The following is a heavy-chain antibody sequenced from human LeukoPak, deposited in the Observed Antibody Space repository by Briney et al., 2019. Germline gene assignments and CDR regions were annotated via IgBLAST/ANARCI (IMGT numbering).Heavy chain of an antibody. V-gene: IGHV1-69*06. J-gene: IGHJ4*02. D-gene: IGHD3-22*01. Sequence: ASVKVSCKASGYTFTSYGISWVRQAPGQGPEWMGGIIPIFGTANYAQKFQGRVTITADKSTSTAYMELSSLRSEDTAVYYCARDSYDSSGYYYGDFDYWGQGTLVTVSS. CDR3: ARDSYDSSGYYYGDFDY. CDR2: IIPIFGTA. CDR1: GYTFTSYG.